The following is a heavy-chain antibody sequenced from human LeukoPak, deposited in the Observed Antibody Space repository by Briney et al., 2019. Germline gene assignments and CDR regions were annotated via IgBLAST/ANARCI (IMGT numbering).Heavy chain of an antibody. CDR1: SGSIFNNNW. J-gene: IGHJ4*02. V-gene: IGHV4-4*02. Sequence: SESLSLTCTVSSGSIFNNNWWSWVRPPPGKGLEWIGQILHSGSTSYSPSLKSRVTISMDKSKNQISLRLTSVTAADTAVYYCARSPSKRVPEYYWVRGTLVTVSS. CDR2: ILHSGST. CDR3: ARSPSKRVPEYY. D-gene: IGHD2-2*01.